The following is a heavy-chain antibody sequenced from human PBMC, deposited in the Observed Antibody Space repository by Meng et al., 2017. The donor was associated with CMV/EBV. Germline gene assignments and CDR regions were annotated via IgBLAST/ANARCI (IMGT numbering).Heavy chain of an antibody. D-gene: IGHD2-15*01. CDR1: GYTFTSYG. CDR3: ARVGGVGSPLDY. V-gene: IGHV1-18*01. J-gene: IGHJ4*02. Sequence: ASVKVSCKASGYTFTSYGISWVRQAPGQGLEWMGWYSAYNGNTNYAQKLQGRVTMTTDTSTSTACMEPRSLRSDDTAVDYCARVGGVGSPLDYWGQGTLVTVSS. CDR2: YSAYNGNT.